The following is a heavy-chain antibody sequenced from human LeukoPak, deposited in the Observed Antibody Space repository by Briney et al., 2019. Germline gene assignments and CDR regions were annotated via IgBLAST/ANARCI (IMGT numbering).Heavy chain of an antibody. CDR2: INPNSGGT. V-gene: IGHV1-2*02. J-gene: IGHJ5*02. D-gene: IGHD6-19*01. Sequence: GASVKVSCKASGYTFTGYYMHWVRQAPGQGLEWMGWINPNSGGTNYAQKFQGRVTMTRDTSISTAYMELSRLRSDDTAVYYCARDQSYSSGWPYNWFDPWGQGTLVTVSS. CDR1: GYTFTGYY. CDR3: ARDQSYSSGWPYNWFDP.